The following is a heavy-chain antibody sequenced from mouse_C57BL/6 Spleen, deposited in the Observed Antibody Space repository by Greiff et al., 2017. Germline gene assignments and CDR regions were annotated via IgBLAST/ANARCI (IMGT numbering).Heavy chain of an antibody. Sequence: EVMLVESVAELVRPGASVKLSCTASGFNIKNTYMHWVKQRPEQGLEWIGRIDPANGNTKYAPKFQGKATITADTSSNTAYLQLSSLTSEDTAIYYCARPVTGTYRAMDYWGQGTSVTVSS. CDR1: GFNIKNTY. V-gene: IGHV14-3*01. J-gene: IGHJ4*01. CDR2: IDPANGNT. CDR3: ARPVTGTYRAMDY. D-gene: IGHD4-1*01.